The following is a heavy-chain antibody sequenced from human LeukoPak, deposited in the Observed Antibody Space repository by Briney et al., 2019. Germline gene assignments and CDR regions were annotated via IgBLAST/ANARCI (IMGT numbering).Heavy chain of an antibody. CDR1: GFTFSSYW. CDR2: IKSKTDGGTT. J-gene: IGHJ4*02. D-gene: IGHD3-3*01. V-gene: IGHV3-15*01. Sequence: PGGSLRLSCAASGFTFSSYWMSWVRQAPGKGLEWVGRIKSKTDGGTTDYAAPVKGRFTISRDDSKNTLYLQMNSLKTEDTAVYYCTTDWYYDFWSGPYWGQGTLVTVSS. CDR3: TTDWYYDFWSGPY.